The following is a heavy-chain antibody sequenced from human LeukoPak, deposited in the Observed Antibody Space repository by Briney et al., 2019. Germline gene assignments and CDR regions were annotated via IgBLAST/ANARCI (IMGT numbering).Heavy chain of an antibody. V-gene: IGHV4-4*07. J-gene: IGHJ6*03. CDR2: IYTSGST. CDR1: GGSISSYY. D-gene: IGHD5-12*01. Sequence: SEILSLTCTVSGGSISSYYWSWIRQPAGKGLEWIGRIYTSGSTNYNPSLKSRVTMSVDTSKNQFPLKLSSVTAADTAVYYCARGLVATPQGYYYYYMDVWGKGTTVTVSS. CDR3: ARGLVATPQGYYYYYMDV.